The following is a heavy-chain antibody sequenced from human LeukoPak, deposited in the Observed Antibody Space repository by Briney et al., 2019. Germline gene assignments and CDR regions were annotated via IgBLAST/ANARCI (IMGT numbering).Heavy chain of an antibody. D-gene: IGHD3-22*01. V-gene: IGHV3-53*01. CDR1: GFTFSSYE. J-gene: IGHJ4*02. Sequence: GGSLRLSCAASGFTFSSYEMNWVRQAPGKGLEWVSVIYTGGGTDHADSVKGRFTISRDNSKNTLSLQMNSLSADDTAIYYCTRSGYRHPYHFESWGQGTLVIVSS. CDR3: TRSGYRHPYHFES. CDR2: IYTGGGT.